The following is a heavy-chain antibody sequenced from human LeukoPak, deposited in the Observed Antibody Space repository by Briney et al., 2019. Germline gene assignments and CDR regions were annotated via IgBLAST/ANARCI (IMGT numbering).Heavy chain of an antibody. CDR3: ARYSAGAPPYYGMDV. CDR2: IIPIFGTA. V-gene: IGHV1-69*13. D-gene: IGHD1-26*01. Sequence: SVKVSCKASGYTFTSYYMHWVRQAPGQGLEWMGGIIPIFGTANYAQKFQGRVTITADESTSTAYMELSSLRSEDTAVYYCARYSAGAPPYYGMDVWGQGTTVTVSS. CDR1: GYTFTSYY. J-gene: IGHJ6*02.